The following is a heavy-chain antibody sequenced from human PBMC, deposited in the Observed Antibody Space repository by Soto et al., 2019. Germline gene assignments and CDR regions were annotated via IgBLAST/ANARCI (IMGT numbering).Heavy chain of an antibody. CDR3: AGPGCTNGVCSDSDGMDV. V-gene: IGHV1-3*01. J-gene: IGHJ6*02. CDR2: INAGNGNT. CDR1: GYTFTIYA. Sequence: ASVKVSCKASGYTFTIYAMHWVRQAPGQRLEWMGWINAGNGNTKYSQKFQGRVTITRDTSASTAYMELSSLRSEDTAVYYCAGPGCTNGVCSDSDGMDVWGQGTTVTVSS. D-gene: IGHD2-8*01.